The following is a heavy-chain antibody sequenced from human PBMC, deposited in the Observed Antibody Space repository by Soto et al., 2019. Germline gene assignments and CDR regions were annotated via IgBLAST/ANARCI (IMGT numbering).Heavy chain of an antibody. D-gene: IGHD3-3*01. V-gene: IGHV1-2*02. CDR2: INPATGAA. CDR3: AGGGGVGVAGSAAFDM. J-gene: IGHJ3*02. Sequence: QLHLVQSGAVVKKPGASVTVSCSASGYPVTAYYMHWVRQAPGRGLEWMGGINPATGAAKYTQTFQGRVTMTRDTVPSKVFMELSGPASEDTAVFFWAGGGGVGVAGSAAFDMWGQGTLVTVSS. CDR1: GYPVTAYY.